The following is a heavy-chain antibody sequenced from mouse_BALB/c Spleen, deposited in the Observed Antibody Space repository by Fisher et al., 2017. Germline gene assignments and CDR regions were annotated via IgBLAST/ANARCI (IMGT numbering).Heavy chain of an antibody. V-gene: IGHV5-9*02. J-gene: IGHJ4*01. CDR3: ARHAQLGYYAMDY. D-gene: IGHD4-1*02. Sequence: RFTISRDNARNTLYLQMSSLRSEDTALYYCARHAQLGYYAMDYWGQGTSVTVSS.